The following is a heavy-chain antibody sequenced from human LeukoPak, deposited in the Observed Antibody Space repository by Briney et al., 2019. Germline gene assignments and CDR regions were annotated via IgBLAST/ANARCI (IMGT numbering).Heavy chain of an antibody. CDR1: GFTFSSYE. D-gene: IGHD4-11*01. CDR3: ARVTTDFDY. V-gene: IGHV3-48*03. J-gene: IGHJ4*02. Sequence: PGGSLRLSCAASGFTFSSYEMNWVRQAPGKGLEWVSYISSSGSTIYYADSVKGRFTISRDNAKNSLYLQMNSLRAEDTAVYYSARVTTDFDYWGQGTLVTVSS. CDR2: ISSSGSTI.